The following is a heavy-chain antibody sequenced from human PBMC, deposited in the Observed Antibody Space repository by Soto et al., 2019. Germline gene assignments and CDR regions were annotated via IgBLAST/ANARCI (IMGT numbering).Heavy chain of an antibody. CDR2: IIPIFGTA. J-gene: IGHJ5*02. Sequence: SVKVSCKSSGGTFSSYAISWVRQAPGQGLDWMGGIIPIFGTANYAQKFQGRDTITADESTSTAYMELSSLRSEDTAVYYCARDMPHGPPGDFDPWRQGTLVTVSS. D-gene: IGHD2-2*01. CDR1: GGTFSSYA. V-gene: IGHV1-69*13. CDR3: ARDMPHGPPGDFDP.